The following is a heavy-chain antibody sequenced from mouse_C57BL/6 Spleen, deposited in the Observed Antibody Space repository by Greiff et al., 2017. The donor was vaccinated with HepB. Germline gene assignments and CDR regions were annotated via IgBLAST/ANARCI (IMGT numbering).Heavy chain of an antibody. CDR2: INPSNGGT. CDR1: GYTFTSYW. J-gene: IGHJ3*01. CDR3: ARSGGALTAQAKAWFAY. D-gene: IGHD3-2*02. V-gene: IGHV1-53*01. Sequence: QVQLQQSGTELVKPGASVKLSCKASGYTFTSYWMHWVKQRPGQGLEWIGNINPSNGGTNYNEKFKSKATLTVDKSSSTAYMQLSSLTSEDSAVYYCARSGGALTAQAKAWFAYWGQGTLVTVSA.